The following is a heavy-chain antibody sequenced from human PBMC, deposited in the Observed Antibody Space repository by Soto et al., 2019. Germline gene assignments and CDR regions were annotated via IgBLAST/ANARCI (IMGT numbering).Heavy chain of an antibody. J-gene: IGHJ3*02. CDR2: ISGSGGST. CDR1: GFTFSSYA. V-gene: IGHV3-23*01. D-gene: IGHD3-22*01. CDR3: AKGGGITMIVVVISDAFDI. Sequence: GGSLRLSCAASGFTFSSYAMSWVRQAPGKGLEWVSAISGSGGSTYYADSVKGRFTISRDNSKNTLYLQMNSLRAEDTAVYYCAKGGGITMIVVVISDAFDIWGQGTMVTV.